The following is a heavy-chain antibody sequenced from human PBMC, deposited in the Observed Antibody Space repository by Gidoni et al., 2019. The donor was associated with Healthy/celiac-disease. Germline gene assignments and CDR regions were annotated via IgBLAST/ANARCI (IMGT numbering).Heavy chain of an antibody. V-gene: IGHV3-23*01. Sequence: EVQLLESGGGLVQPGGSLRLSCAASGFPFSSYAMSWVRQAPGKGLEWVSAISGSGGSTYYADSVKGRFTISRDNSKNTLYLQMNSLRAEDTAVYYCAKLFSGYDLGANYWGQGTLVTVSS. D-gene: IGHD5-12*01. CDR1: GFPFSSYA. CDR3: AKLFSGYDLGANY. CDR2: ISGSGGST. J-gene: IGHJ4*02.